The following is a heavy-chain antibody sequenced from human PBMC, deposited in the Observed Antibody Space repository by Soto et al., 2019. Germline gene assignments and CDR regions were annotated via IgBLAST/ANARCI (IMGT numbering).Heavy chain of an antibody. CDR2: IYDSESA. CDR1: GESISSGGYY. J-gene: IGHJ4*02. V-gene: IGHV4-31*03. D-gene: IGHD6-6*01. CDR3: ARASSSSSAADY. Sequence: QVQLQESGPGLVKLSQTLSLTCNVSGESISSGGYYWSWIRHHPRKGLEWIGYIYDSESAYYNPSLKSRVTISMDTSKNHFAMRLSSVTDADTAVYYCARASSSSSAADYWGQGTLVTVSS.